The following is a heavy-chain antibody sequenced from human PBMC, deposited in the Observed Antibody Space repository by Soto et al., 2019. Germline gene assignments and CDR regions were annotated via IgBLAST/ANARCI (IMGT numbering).Heavy chain of an antibody. CDR1: GYTFTSYS. J-gene: IGHJ4*02. CDR2: INPRGGST. D-gene: IGHD2-21*02. CDR3: ARDCGGDCGSLWPYDI. Sequence: QAQLVQSGAEVKKPGASVQVSCKSSGYTFTSYSIHWIRQAPGQRLEWMGTINPRGGSTTFAQKFHGRVTMTGDTSTSTVYIDLKSLRSEDTAVYFCARDCGGDCGSLWPYDIWGQGTLVAVS. V-gene: IGHV1-46*01.